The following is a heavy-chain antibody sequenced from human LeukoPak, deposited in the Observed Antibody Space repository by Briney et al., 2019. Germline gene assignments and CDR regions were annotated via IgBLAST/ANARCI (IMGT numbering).Heavy chain of an antibody. CDR3: ARDLDPIVVVPAASIDY. J-gene: IGHJ4*02. D-gene: IGHD2-2*01. V-gene: IGHV3-21*01. CDR1: GFTFSSYS. Sequence: GGSLRLSCAASGFTFSSYSMNWVRQAPGKGLEWVSSISSSSSYIYYADSVKGRFTISRDNAKNSLYLQMNCLRAEDTAVYYCARDLDPIVVVPAASIDYWGQGTLVTVSS. CDR2: ISSSSSYI.